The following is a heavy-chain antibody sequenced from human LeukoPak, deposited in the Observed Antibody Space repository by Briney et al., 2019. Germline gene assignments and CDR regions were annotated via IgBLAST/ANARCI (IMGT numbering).Heavy chain of an antibody. J-gene: IGHJ6*02. CDR2: IIPIFGTA. CDR1: GGTFSSYA. D-gene: IGHD2-2*01. CDR3: ARDRTDIVVVPAAINYYYGMDV. Sequence: SVKVSCKASGGTFSSYAISWVRQAPGQGLEWMGGIIPIFGTANYAQKFQGRVTITADESTSTAYMGLSSLRSEDTAVYYCARDRTDIVVVPAAINYYYGMDVWGPGTTVTVSS. V-gene: IGHV1-69*13.